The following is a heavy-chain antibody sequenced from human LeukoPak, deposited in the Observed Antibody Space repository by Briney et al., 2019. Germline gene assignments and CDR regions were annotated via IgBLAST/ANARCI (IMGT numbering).Heavy chain of an antibody. CDR3: ARHIDGILTGYYK. Sequence: SETLSLTCTVSGGSISSSSYYWCWIRQPPGKGLEWIGSIYYSGSTYYNPSLKSRVTISVDTSKNQFSLKLSSVTAADTAMYYCARHIDGILTGYYKWGQGTLVIVSS. D-gene: IGHD3-9*01. CDR2: IYYSGST. CDR1: GGSISSSSYY. V-gene: IGHV4-39*01. J-gene: IGHJ4*02.